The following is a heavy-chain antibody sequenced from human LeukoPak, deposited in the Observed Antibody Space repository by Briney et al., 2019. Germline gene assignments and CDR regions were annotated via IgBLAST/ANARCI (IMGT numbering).Heavy chain of an antibody. J-gene: IGHJ1*01. CDR3: AKSRAVAGTFQH. D-gene: IGHD6-19*01. Sequence: PGGSLRLSCAASGFALHDYGMSWVRQAPGKGLEWVSSISSSGSFIYYADSAKGRFTISRDNSKNTLYLQMNSLRAEDTAVYYCAKSRAVAGTFQHWGQGTLVTVSS. CDR2: ISSSGSFI. CDR1: GFALHDYG. V-gene: IGHV3-23*01.